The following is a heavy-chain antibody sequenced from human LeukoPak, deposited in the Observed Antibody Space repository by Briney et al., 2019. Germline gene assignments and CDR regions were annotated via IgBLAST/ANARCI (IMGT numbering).Heavy chain of an antibody. CDR2: ISAYNGNT. V-gene: IGHV1-18*01. CDR3: ARAGGLAVAGTRIWFDP. J-gene: IGHJ5*02. CDR1: GYTFTSYG. D-gene: IGHD6-19*01. Sequence: GASVKVSCKASGYTFTSYGISWVRQAPGQGLEWMGWISAYNGNTNYAQKLRGRVTMTTDTSTSTAYMELRSLRSDDTAVYYCARAGGLAVAGTRIWFDPWGQGTLVTVSS.